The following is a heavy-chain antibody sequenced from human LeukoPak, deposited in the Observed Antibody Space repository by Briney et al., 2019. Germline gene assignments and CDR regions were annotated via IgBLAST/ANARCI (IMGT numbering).Heavy chain of an antibody. V-gene: IGHV3-64*01. J-gene: IGHJ4*02. D-gene: IGHD6-19*01. CDR1: GFTFSNYA. Sequence: GGSLRLSCAASGFTFSNYAMHWVRQAPGKGLEYVSAISSNGGSTYYANSVKGRFTISIDNSKNTLYLQMGSLRGEDMAVYYCASPLPGYSSGWSRCYWGQGTLVTVSS. CDR3: ASPLPGYSSGWSRCY. CDR2: ISSNGGST.